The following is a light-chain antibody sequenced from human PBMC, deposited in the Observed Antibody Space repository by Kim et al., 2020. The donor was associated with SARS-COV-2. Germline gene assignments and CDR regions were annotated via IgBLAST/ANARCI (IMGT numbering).Light chain of an antibody. CDR2: LAS. V-gene: IGKV1-5*03. CDR1: ENIDTW. J-gene: IGKJ2*01. Sequence: SASLGDRVTITCRASENIDTWLAWYQQKPGKAPKLLIYLASTLETGVPPRFSGSGSGTEFTLTINSLQPDDFATYYCQHYSRFPYTFGQGTKLEI. CDR3: QHYSRFPYT.